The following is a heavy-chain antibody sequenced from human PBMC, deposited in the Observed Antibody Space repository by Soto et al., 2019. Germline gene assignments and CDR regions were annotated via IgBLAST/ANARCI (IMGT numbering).Heavy chain of an antibody. D-gene: IGHD3-10*01. J-gene: IGHJ6*02. CDR3: ASSRITMVRGAGGMDV. CDR2: ISSSSSTI. CDR1: GFTFSSYG. V-gene: IGHV3-48*02. Sequence: PGGSLRLSCAASGFTFSSYGMNWVRQAPGKGLEWVSYISSSSSTIYYADSVKGRFTISRDNAKNSLYLQMNSLRDEDTAVYYCASSRITMVRGAGGMDVWGQGTTVTVSS.